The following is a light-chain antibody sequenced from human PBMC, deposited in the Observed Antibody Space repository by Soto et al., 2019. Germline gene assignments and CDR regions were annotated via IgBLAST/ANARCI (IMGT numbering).Light chain of an antibody. CDR1: QSISRY. V-gene: IGKV1-39*01. Sequence: DIQMTQSPSSLSASVGDRVTITCRASQSISRYLNWYQQKPGKAPNLLIYVASSLQSEVPSRFSGSGSGTDFTLTINSMPTADSAHYYCQQSHGTPITFGQGTRLEIK. CDR2: VAS. J-gene: IGKJ5*01. CDR3: QQSHGTPIT.